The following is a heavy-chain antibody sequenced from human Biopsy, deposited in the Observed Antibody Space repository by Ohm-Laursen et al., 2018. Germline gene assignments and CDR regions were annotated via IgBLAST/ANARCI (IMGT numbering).Heavy chain of an antibody. CDR1: GFTFSRYA. CDR2: ISGSGRT. V-gene: IGHV3-23*01. CDR3: AKTFHGSSFLYDY. D-gene: IGHD2-15*01. J-gene: IGHJ4*02. Sequence: SLRLSCTASGFTFSRYAMSWVRQAPGKGLEWVSAISGSGRTYYADSVKGRFTISRDNSKNTLYLQMNSLTAEDTAVYYCAKTFHGSSFLYDYWGQGTLVTVSS.